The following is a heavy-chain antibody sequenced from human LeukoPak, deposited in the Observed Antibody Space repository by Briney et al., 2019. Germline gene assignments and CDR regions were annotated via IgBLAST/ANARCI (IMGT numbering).Heavy chain of an antibody. CDR3: AREKVVPAAAYYYGMDV. CDR1: GGSISSGGYY. J-gene: IGHJ6*02. CDR2: IYYSGST. Sequence: NPSQTLSLTCTVSGGSISSGGYYWSWIRQHPGKGLEWIGYIYYSGSTYYNPSLKSRVTISVDTSKNQFSLKLSSVTAADTAVYYCAREKVVPAAAYYYGMDVWGQGTTVTVSS. V-gene: IGHV4-31*03. D-gene: IGHD2-2*01.